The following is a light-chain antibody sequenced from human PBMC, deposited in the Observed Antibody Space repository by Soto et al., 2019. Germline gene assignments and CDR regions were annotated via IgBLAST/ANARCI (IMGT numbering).Light chain of an antibody. CDR1: QSVSSN. CDR2: GAS. Sequence: EIVMTQSPATLSVSPGERSTLSFRASQSVSSNLAWYQQKPGQVPRLLIYGASNRATGVSARFSGSGSGTEFTLTISSLQSEDFAVYYCLQYHYWWTFGQGTKVDIK. J-gene: IGKJ1*01. CDR3: LQYHYWWT. V-gene: IGKV3-15*01.